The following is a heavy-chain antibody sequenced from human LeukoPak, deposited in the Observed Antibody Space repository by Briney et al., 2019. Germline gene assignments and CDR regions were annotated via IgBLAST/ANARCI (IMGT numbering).Heavy chain of an antibody. J-gene: IGHJ3*02. D-gene: IGHD3-10*01. V-gene: IGHV1-18*01. CDR1: GYTFTSYG. CDR2: ISAYNGNT. CDR3: ARDLTMVRGVIHDAFDI. Sequence: ASVKVSCKASGYTFTSYGISWVRQAPGQGLEWMGWISAYNGNTNYAQKLQGRVTMTTDTSTSTAYMGLRSLRSDDTAVYYCARDLTMVRGVIHDAFDIWGQGTMVTVSS.